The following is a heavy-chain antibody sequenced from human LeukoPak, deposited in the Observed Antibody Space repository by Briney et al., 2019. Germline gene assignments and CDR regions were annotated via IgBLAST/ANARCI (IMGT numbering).Heavy chain of an antibody. J-gene: IGHJ4*02. V-gene: IGHV3-21*04. Sequence: PGGSLRLSCAASGFTFSSYGMHWVRQAPGKGLEWVSSISRGGNSIYYADSVKGRFTISRDNAKNSLYLQMNSLKAEDTAVYYCARDQYLDYGGQGTLVTVSS. CDR2: ISRGGNSI. CDR1: GFTFSSYG. CDR3: ARDQYLDY.